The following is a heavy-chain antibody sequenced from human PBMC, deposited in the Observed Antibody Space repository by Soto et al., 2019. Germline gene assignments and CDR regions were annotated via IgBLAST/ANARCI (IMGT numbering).Heavy chain of an antibody. CDR1: GGSISSSSYY. J-gene: IGHJ4*02. CDR3: ARQGRRYDFWSGYYSPYFDY. Sequence: PSETLSLTCTVSGGSISSSSYYWGWIRQPPGKGLEWIGSIYYSGSTYYNPSLKSRVTISVDTSKNQFSLKLSSVTAADTAVYYCARQGRRYDFWSGYYSPYFDYWGQGTLVTVSS. D-gene: IGHD3-3*01. V-gene: IGHV4-39*01. CDR2: IYYSGST.